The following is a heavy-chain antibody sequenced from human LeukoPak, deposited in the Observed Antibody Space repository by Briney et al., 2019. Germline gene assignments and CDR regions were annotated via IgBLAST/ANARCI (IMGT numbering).Heavy chain of an antibody. CDR3: AKDYYGGDSHYYGMDV. CDR1: GFTFSNAW. D-gene: IGHD4-23*01. CDR2: IKSKTDGGTT. J-gene: IGHJ6*02. V-gene: IGHV3-15*07. Sequence: GGSLRLSCAASGFTFSNAWMNWVRQAPGKGLEWVGRIKSKTDGGTTDYAAPVKGRFTISRDDSKNTLYLQMNSLKTEDTAVYYCAKDYYGGDSHYYGMDVWGQGTTVTVSS.